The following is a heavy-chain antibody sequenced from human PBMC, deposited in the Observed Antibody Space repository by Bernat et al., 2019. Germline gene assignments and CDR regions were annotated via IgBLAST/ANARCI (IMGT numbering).Heavy chain of an antibody. J-gene: IGHJ4*02. CDR1: GGSISSIYYY. CDR2: IHYSGST. D-gene: IGHD3-10*01. Sequence: QLQLQESGPGLVKSSETLSLTCTVSGGSISSIYYYWGWIRQPPGKGLEWIGSIHYSGSTHYNPSLKSRVTISVDTSKNQFSLKLSSVTAADTAVYYCAQDRGSESYPFDYWDQGTLVTVSS. V-gene: IGHV4-39*01. CDR3: AQDRGSESYPFDY.